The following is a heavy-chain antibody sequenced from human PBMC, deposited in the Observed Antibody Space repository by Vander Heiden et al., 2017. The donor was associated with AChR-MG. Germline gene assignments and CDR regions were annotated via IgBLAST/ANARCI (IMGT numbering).Heavy chain of an antibody. Sequence: QLQLQESGPGLVKPSETLSLTCPVSGGSISSSSYYWGWIRQPPGKGLGWIGSSYYSGSTYYNPSLKSRVTISVDTSKNQFSLKLSSVTAADTAVYYCSSYYYDSSGYWSDYWGQGTLVTVSS. CDR2: SYYSGST. D-gene: IGHD3-22*01. J-gene: IGHJ4*02. CDR1: GGSISSSSYY. CDR3: SSYYYDSSGYWSDY. V-gene: IGHV4-39*01.